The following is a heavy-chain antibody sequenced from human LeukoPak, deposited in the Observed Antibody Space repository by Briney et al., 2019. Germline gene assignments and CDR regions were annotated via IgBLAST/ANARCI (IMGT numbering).Heavy chain of an antibody. CDR1: GGSISSSSYY. Sequence: SETLSLTCTVSGGSISSSSYYWGWIRQPPGKGLECIVSIYYSGSTYYNQSLKSRVTISIDTSKNQFSLKLTSVTAADTAMYYCARMKGVVVIPTARPTFYFDYWGQGILVTVSS. J-gene: IGHJ4*02. CDR3: ARMKGVVVIPTARPTFYFDY. V-gene: IGHV4-39*01. D-gene: IGHD2-2*01. CDR2: IYYSGST.